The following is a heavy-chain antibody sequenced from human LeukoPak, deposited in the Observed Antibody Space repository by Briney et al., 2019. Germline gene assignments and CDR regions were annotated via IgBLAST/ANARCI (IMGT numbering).Heavy chain of an antibody. J-gene: IGHJ3*02. Sequence: PGRSLRLSCAASGFASEDSAMHWVRQAPGRGLEWISSINWDSSSIAYAVSVKGRFTISRDNARNSLYLQMNSLRAEDIAVYYCAKDSTPYGSDWTWGAFDIWGQGTMVTVSS. CDR1: GFASEDSA. CDR3: AKDSTPYGSDWTWGAFDI. CDR2: INWDSSSI. V-gene: IGHV3-9*02. D-gene: IGHD6-19*01.